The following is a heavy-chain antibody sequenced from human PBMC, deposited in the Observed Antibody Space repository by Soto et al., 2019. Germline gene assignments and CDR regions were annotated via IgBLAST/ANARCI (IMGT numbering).Heavy chain of an antibody. D-gene: IGHD3-22*01. V-gene: IGHV4-31*03. J-gene: IGHJ6*02. CDR2: IYYSGST. CDR1: GGSISIGGYY. Sequence: PSETLSLTCTVSGGSISIGGYYLSWIGQHPGKGLEWIGYIYYSGSTYYNPSLKSRVTISVDTSKNQFSLKLSSVTAADTAVYYCARLTKYYYDSSGYLAHYYGMDVWGQGTRVTVSS. CDR3: ARLTKYYYDSSGYLAHYYGMDV.